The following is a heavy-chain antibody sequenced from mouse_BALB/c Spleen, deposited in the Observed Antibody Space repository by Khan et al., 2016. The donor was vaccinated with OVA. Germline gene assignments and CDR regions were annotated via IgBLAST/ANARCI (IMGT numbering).Heavy chain of an antibody. Sequence: EVELVESGGGLVKPGGSLKLSCAASGFTFSNYAMSWVRQSQEKRLEWVASISSGDSTYYPDSVKGRFTISRDNARNILYLQMSSLRSEDTAMYYCARDYWFAYWGQGTLVTVSA. V-gene: IGHV5-6-5*01. CDR2: ISSGDST. CDR1: GFTFSNYA. CDR3: ARDYWFAY. J-gene: IGHJ3*01.